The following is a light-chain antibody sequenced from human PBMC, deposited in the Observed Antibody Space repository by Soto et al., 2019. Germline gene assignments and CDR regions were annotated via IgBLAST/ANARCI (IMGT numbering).Light chain of an antibody. Sequence: DIQMTQSPSSLSASVGDRVTITCRASQNINNYLNWYQHKPGKAPKLLIYTASSLQSGVPSRFSGSGSGTDFTLTISSLQPEGFATYYCLQSYNNPSFGQGTKLEFK. CDR1: QNINNY. CDR3: LQSYNNPS. V-gene: IGKV1-39*01. J-gene: IGKJ2*01. CDR2: TAS.